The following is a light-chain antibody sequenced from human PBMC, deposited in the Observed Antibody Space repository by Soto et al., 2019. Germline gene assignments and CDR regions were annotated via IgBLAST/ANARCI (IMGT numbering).Light chain of an antibody. CDR1: SSDVGNYNL. CDR3: CSYAGGGTYV. V-gene: IGLV2-23*01. J-gene: IGLJ1*01. CDR2: EGT. Sequence: QSALTQPASVSGSPGQSITISCTGTSSDVGNYNLVSWYQQHPGKAPKLMMYEGTERPSGVSNRFSGSKSCNTASLTISGLQAEDEADYYCCSYAGGGTYVFGPGTKLTVL.